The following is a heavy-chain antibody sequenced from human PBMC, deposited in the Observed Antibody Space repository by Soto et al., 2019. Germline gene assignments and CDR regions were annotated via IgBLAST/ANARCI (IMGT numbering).Heavy chain of an antibody. Sequence: SETLSLTCAVYGGACSGYYGSWIRHPPGKGLEWIGEINHSGSTNYNPSLKSRVTISADTSKNQFSLKLSSVTAADTAVYYCARRRRSGYAYYYYGMDVWGQGTTVTVSS. V-gene: IGHV4-34*01. J-gene: IGHJ6*02. CDR2: INHSGST. CDR1: GGACSGYY. CDR3: ARRRRSGYAYYYYGMDV. D-gene: IGHD3-3*01.